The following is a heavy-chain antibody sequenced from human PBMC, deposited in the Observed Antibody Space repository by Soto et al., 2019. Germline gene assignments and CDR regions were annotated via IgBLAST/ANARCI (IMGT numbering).Heavy chain of an antibody. CDR1: GYSFTNYW. Sequence: PGESLKISCKASGYSFTNYWIGWVRQIPGKGLEWMGIIYPADSDTRYSPSFQGQVTISADKSISTAYLQWSSLKASDTGMYYCARFSASSGYYWGQGTLVTVSS. V-gene: IGHV5-51*01. CDR2: IYPADSDT. CDR3: ARFSASSGYY. D-gene: IGHD3-22*01. J-gene: IGHJ4*02.